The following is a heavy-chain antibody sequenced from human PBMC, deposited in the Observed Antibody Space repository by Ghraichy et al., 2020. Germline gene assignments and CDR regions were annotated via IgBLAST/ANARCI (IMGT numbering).Heavy chain of an antibody. CDR3: ARDMGADRGVSGDDAFDI. D-gene: IGHD3-10*01. V-gene: IGHV3-43*02. CDR1: GFTFDDYA. J-gene: IGHJ3*02. CDR2: ISGDGGST. Sequence: GGSLRLSCAASGFTFDDYAMHWVRQAPGKGLEWVSLISGDGGSTFYADSVKGRFTISRDSSKNSLYLQMNSLRTEDTALYYCARDMGADRGVSGDDAFDIWGQGTMVTVSS.